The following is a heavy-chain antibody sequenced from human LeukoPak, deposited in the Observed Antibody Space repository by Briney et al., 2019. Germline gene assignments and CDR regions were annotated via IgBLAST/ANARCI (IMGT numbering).Heavy chain of an antibody. CDR2: INSDGSST. CDR1: GFTFSSYW. Sequence: GGSLRLSCAASGFTFSSYWMHWVRQAPGKGLVWVSRINSDGSSTSYADSVKGRFTISRDNAKNSLYLQMNSLRVEDTAVYYCAKSGYSQRFDPWGQGTLVTVSS. J-gene: IGHJ5*02. CDR3: AKSGYSQRFDP. D-gene: IGHD6-13*01. V-gene: IGHV3-74*01.